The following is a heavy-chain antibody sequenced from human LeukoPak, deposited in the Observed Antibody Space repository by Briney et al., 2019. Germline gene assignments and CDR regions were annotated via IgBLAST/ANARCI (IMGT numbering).Heavy chain of an antibody. D-gene: IGHD5-18*01. V-gene: IGHV3-33*01. J-gene: IGHJ6*04. Sequence: GRSLRLSCAASGFTFSSYGMHWVRQAPGKGLEGVAVIWYDGSNKYYADSVKGRFTISRDNSKNTLYLQMNSLRAEDTAVYYCAREEGVRGYSYGYYYYGMDVWGKGTTVTVSS. CDR1: GFTFSSYG. CDR2: IWYDGSNK. CDR3: AREEGVRGYSYGYYYYGMDV.